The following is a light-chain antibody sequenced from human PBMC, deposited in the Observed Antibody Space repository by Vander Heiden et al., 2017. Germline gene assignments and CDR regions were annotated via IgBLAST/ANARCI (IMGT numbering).Light chain of an antibody. J-gene: IGLJ3*02. CDR1: SSNIGAGYD. CDR2: GNN. Sequence: SVLTQPPSVSGAPGQRVTISCTGSSSNIGAGYDVHWYQQLPGTAPKLLVHGNNNRPSGVPDRFSGSNSGTSASLAITGLQAEDEADYYCQSYDSSLSGWVFGGGTKLTVL. CDR3: QSYDSSLSGWV. V-gene: IGLV1-40*01.